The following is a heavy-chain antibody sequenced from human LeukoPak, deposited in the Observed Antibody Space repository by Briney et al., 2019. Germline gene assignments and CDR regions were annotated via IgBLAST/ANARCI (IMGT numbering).Heavy chain of an antibody. CDR2: ISYDGSNK. D-gene: IGHD2-15*01. CDR1: GFTFSSYG. Sequence: GGSLRLSCAASGFTFSSYGMHWVRQAPGKGLEWVAVISYDGSNKYYADSVKGRFTISRDNSKNTLYLQMNSLRAEDTAVYYCAKGSVRGDFVVVVADSFDYWGQGTLVTVSS. CDR3: AKGSVRGDFVVVVADSFDY. J-gene: IGHJ4*02. V-gene: IGHV3-30*18.